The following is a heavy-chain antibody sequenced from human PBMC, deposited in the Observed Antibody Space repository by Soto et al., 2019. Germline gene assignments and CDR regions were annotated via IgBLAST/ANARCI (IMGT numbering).Heavy chain of an antibody. CDR2: IKQDGSEK. Sequence: GGSLRLSCAASGFTFSSYWMSWVRQAPGKGLEWVANIKQDGSEKYYVDSVKGRFTISRDNAKNSLYLQMNSLRAEDTAVYYCARWMIPFTIFGVVQYYYYYMDVWGKGTTVTVSS. CDR1: GFTFSSYW. D-gene: IGHD3-3*01. J-gene: IGHJ6*03. CDR3: ARWMIPFTIFGVVQYYYYYMDV. V-gene: IGHV3-7*01.